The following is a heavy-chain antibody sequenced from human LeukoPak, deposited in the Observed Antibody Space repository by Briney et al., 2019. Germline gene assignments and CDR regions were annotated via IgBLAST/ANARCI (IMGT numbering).Heavy chain of an antibody. D-gene: IGHD2-15*01. CDR3: TRDRWIDY. V-gene: IGHV3-9*01. J-gene: IGHJ4*02. Sequence: GGSLRLSCAASGFTFDDYAMHWVRQAPGKGLEWVSGISWNSGSIGYADSVKGRFTISRDNAKNSLYLQMISLRAEDTAVYYCTRDRWIDYWGQGALVTVSS. CDR1: GFTFDDYA. CDR2: ISWNSGSI.